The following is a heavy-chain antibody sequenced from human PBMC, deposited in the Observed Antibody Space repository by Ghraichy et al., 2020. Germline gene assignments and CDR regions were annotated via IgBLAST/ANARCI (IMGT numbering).Heavy chain of an antibody. CDR1: GFTFSSYG. CDR2: IRYDGSNK. D-gene: IGHD2-2*01. V-gene: IGHV3-30*02. J-gene: IGHJ6*03. Sequence: GGSLRISCAASGFTFSSYGMHWVRQAPGKGLEWVAFIRYDGSNKYYADPVKGRFTISRDSSKNTLYLQMNSLRAEDTAVFYCAKDPTYQSYYFYYMDVWGKGTTVTVSS. CDR3: AKDPTYQSYYFYYMDV.